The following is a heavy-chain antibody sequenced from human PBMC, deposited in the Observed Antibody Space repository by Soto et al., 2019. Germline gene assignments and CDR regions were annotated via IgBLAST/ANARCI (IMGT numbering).Heavy chain of an antibody. D-gene: IGHD5-12*01. V-gene: IGHV1-69*08. Sequence: QVQLVQSGTEVKKPGSSVKVSCKASGGTFSTSTFTWVRQAPGQGLEWMGRTIPILNVADYAQDFQGRVTITVNKSTSTAYMELTSLTSIDTAVYYCARDLTIGSTYSGYDAIDSWGQGTLVTVSS. CDR3: ARDLTIGSTYSGYDAIDS. CDR2: TIPILNVA. J-gene: IGHJ4*02. CDR1: GGTFSTST.